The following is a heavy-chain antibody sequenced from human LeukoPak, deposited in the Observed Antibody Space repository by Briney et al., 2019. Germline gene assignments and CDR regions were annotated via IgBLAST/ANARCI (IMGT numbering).Heavy chain of an antibody. CDR3: ARVGVGSSSREDLFDY. Sequence: GGSLRLSCAASEFTFSGNSLSWVRRAPGKGLEWVSSISYSSTYIYYADSVKGRITISRDNAKNSLYLQMNSLRVEDTAVYYCARVGVGSSSREDLFDYWGQGTLVTVSS. V-gene: IGHV3-21*01. CDR1: EFTFSGNS. CDR2: ISYSSTYI. D-gene: IGHD6-13*01. J-gene: IGHJ4*02.